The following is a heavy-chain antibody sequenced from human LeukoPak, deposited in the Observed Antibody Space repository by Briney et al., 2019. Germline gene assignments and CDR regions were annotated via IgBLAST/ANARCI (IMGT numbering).Heavy chain of an antibody. V-gene: IGHV1-8*01. Sequence: ASVKVSCKASGYTFTSYDINWVRQATGQGLEWMGWMNPNSGNTGYAQKFQGRVTMTRNTSIGTAYTELSSLRSEDTAVYYCARGRSYGYGVYGMDVWGQGTTVTVSS. J-gene: IGHJ6*02. D-gene: IGHD5-18*01. CDR3: ARGRSYGYGVYGMDV. CDR1: GYTFTSYD. CDR2: MNPNSGNT.